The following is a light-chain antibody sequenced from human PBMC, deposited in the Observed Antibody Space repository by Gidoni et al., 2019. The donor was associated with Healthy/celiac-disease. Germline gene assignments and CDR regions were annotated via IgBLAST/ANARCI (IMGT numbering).Light chain of an antibody. CDR1: QDISNY. J-gene: IGKJ5*01. V-gene: IGKV1-33*01. CDR2: DAS. Sequence: DIQMPQSPSSLSASVGDRVTITCQASQDISNYLNWYQQKPGKAPKLLIYDASNLETGVPSRFSGSGSGTDFTFTISSLQPEDIATYYCQQYDNLPITFXXXTRLEIK. CDR3: QQYDNLPIT.